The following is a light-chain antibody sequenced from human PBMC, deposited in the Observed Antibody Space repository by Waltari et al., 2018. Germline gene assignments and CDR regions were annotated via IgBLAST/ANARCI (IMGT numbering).Light chain of an antibody. J-gene: IGKJ1*01. CDR1: QSLNRA. Sequence: IVLTQSPGTLSLSPGEGVTLSCRASQSLNRALAWYQQKPGQAPRLLIYNVLNRATDIPDRFGGSGSGTEFSLTISRLEPEDVAVYYCQRYVSLPATFGQGTRVEIK. V-gene: IGKV3-20*01. CDR3: QRYVSLPAT. CDR2: NVL.